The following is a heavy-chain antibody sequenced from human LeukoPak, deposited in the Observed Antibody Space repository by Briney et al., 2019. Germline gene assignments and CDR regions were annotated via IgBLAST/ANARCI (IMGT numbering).Heavy chain of an antibody. D-gene: IGHD3-22*01. J-gene: IGHJ4*02. Sequence: SETLSLTCTVSGGSISSYYWSWIRQPPGKGLEWIGYIYYSGSTNYNPSLKSRVTISVDTSKNQFSLKLSSVTAADTAVYYCARDRSYDGRAVWGRGTLVTVSS. CDR3: ARDRSYDGRAV. CDR2: IYYSGST. CDR1: GGSISSYY. V-gene: IGHV4-59*01.